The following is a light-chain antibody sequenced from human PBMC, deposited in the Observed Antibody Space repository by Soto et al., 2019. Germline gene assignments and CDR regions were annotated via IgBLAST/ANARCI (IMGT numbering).Light chain of an antibody. CDR1: QSISRW. CDR3: QQLESYTST. Sequence: IRITQSPSSLSASTGYRDAITCRASQSISRWLDWYQKKKGKAPKLLIYDASSLESGVPSRLRGSGYGTDLTITISSMKNEEFETYYCQQLESYTSTFGGGTKVDI. CDR2: DAS. J-gene: IGKJ4*01. V-gene: IGKV1-5*01.